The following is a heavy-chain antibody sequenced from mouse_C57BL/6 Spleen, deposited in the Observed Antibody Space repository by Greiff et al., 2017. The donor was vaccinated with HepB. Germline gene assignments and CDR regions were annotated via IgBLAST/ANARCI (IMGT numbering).Heavy chain of an antibody. Sequence: QVQLQQPGAELVKPGASVKMSCKASGYTFTSYWITWVKQRPGQGLEWIGDIYPGSGSTNYNEKFKSKATLTVDTSSSTAYMQLSSLTSEDSAVYYCAREDGNYRNWYFDVWGTGTTVTVSS. CDR3: AREDGNYRNWYFDV. CDR2: IYPGSGST. V-gene: IGHV1-55*01. D-gene: IGHD2-1*01. J-gene: IGHJ1*03. CDR1: GYTFTSYW.